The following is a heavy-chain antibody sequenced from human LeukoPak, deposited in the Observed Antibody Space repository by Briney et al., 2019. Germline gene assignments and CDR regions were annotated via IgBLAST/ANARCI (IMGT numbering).Heavy chain of an antibody. D-gene: IGHD6-19*01. CDR2: IKQDGSEK. J-gene: IGHJ6*03. Sequence: GGSLRLSCAASGFTFSSYWMSWVRQAPGKVLEWVANIKQDGSEKYYVDSVKGRFTISRDNAKNSLYLQMNSLRAEDTAVYYCARAGAGYSSGWSLWADYYYYYMDVWGKGTTVTVSS. CDR1: GFTFSSYW. CDR3: ARAGAGYSSGWSLWADYYYYYMDV. V-gene: IGHV3-7*04.